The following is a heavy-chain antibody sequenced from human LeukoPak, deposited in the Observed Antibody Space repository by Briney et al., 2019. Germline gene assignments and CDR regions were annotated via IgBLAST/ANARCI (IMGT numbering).Heavy chain of an antibody. CDR2: IYYSGST. J-gene: IGHJ4*02. CDR3: ARASYDFLDFDY. V-gene: IGHV4-31*03. Sequence: SETLSLTCTVSGGSISSGGYYWSWIRQHPGEGLEWIGYIYYSGSTYYNPSLKSRVTISVDTSKNQFSLKLSSVTAADTAVYYCARASYDFLDFDYWGQGTLVTVSS. CDR1: GGSISSGGYY. D-gene: IGHD3-3*01.